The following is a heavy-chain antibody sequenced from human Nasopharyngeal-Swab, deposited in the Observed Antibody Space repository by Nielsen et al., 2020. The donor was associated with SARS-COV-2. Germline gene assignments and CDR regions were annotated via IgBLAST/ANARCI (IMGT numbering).Heavy chain of an antibody. CDR3: VRGSSVGWYFDL. CDR2: INTDGSDT. V-gene: IGHV3-74*03. D-gene: IGHD1-26*01. Sequence: WIRQPPGKGPEWVSRINTDGSDTTYADFVKGRFSIYRDIVKNTLFLQMNSLRAEDTAVYYCVRGSSVGWYFDLWGRGTLVTVSS. J-gene: IGHJ2*01.